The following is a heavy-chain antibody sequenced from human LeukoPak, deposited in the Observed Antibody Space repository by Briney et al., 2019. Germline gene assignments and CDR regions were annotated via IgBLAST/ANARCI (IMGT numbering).Heavy chain of an antibody. J-gene: IGHJ5*02. D-gene: IGHD1-1*01. CDR1: GYTFTSYG. CDR3: ARDRPLGDWNDGGSANWFDP. CDR2: ISAYNGNT. Sequence: ASVKVSCKASGYTFTSYGISWVRQAPGQGLEWMGWISAYNGNTNYAQKLQGRVTMTIDTSTSTAYMELRSLRSDDTAVCYCARDRPLGDWNDGGSANWFDPWGQGTLVTVSS. V-gene: IGHV1-18*01.